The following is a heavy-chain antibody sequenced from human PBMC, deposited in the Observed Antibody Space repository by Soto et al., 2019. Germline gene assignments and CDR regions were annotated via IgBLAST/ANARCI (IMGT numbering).Heavy chain of an antibody. Sequence: EVQLLESGGGLVQPGGSLRLSCAASGFTFSSYAMSWVRQAPGKGLEWVSAISGSGGSTYYADSVKGRFTISRDNSKNPLYLQMNSLRAEDTAVYYCANAFPPVTTFDYWGQGTLVTVSS. J-gene: IGHJ4*02. V-gene: IGHV3-23*01. CDR1: GFTFSSYA. CDR2: ISGSGGST. CDR3: ANAFPPVTTFDY. D-gene: IGHD4-17*01.